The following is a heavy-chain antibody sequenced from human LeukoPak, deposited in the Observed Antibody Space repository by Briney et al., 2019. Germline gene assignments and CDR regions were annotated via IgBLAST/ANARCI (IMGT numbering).Heavy chain of an antibody. Sequence: GGSLRLSCAASGFTFSSYWMHWVRQAPGKGLVWLSRISSDGYSIGYANSVKGRFTISRDNSRNTLYLQMNSLRAEGTAVYYCAKEAYSYVFASDYWGQGTLVTVSS. CDR3: AKEAYSYVFASDY. J-gene: IGHJ4*02. D-gene: IGHD5-18*01. CDR1: GFTFSSYW. CDR2: ISSDGYSI. V-gene: IGHV3-74*01.